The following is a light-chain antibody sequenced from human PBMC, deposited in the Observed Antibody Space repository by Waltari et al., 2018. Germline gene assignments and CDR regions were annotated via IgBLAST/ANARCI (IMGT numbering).Light chain of an antibody. V-gene: IGKV4-1*01. CDR1: QSLLSSSNSKPY. CDR2: LAS. Sequence: DIVLTQSPDSLAVSLGERATINCKSSQSLLSSSNSKPYIAWYQQKPGQPPKLVINLASARGSGVPDRFSGSGSGTDFTLTISSLQAEDVAVYYCHHYYIPPLTFGQGTRLEIK. J-gene: IGKJ5*01. CDR3: HHYYIPPLT.